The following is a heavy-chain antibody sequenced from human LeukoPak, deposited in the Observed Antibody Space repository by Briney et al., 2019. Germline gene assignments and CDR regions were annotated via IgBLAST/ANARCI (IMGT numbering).Heavy chain of an antibody. V-gene: IGHV3-48*03. CDR1: GFDLSTYE. Sequence: GGSLRLSCAASGFDLSTYEMNGVRQAPGKGLEWIADITISGHTKNYADSVKGRFTISRDNARTSLYLQMNSLRGEDTGVYYCARGDPHADLWGQGTLVTVSS. CDR3: ARGDPHADL. J-gene: IGHJ5*02. CDR2: ITISGHTK.